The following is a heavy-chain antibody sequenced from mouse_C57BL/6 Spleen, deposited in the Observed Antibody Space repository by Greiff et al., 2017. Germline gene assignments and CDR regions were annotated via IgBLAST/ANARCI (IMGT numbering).Heavy chain of an antibody. CDR1: GYTFTSYW. J-gene: IGHJ2*01. V-gene: IGHV1-50*01. CDR3: TKGILCCFDY. Sequence: QVQLQQPGAELVKPGASVKLSCKASGYTFTSYWMQWVKQRPGQGLEWIGEIDPSDSYTNYNQKFKGKATLTVDTSSSTAYMQSSSLTSEDSAVYYGTKGILCCFDYWGQGTTLTVSS. CDR2: IDPSDSYT.